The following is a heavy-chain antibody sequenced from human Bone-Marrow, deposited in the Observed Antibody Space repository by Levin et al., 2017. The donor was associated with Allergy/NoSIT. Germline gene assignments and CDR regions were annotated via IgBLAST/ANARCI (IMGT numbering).Heavy chain of an antibody. D-gene: IGHD3-10*01. CDR3: ARDRPYYYGSGSYYILAYMDV. V-gene: IGHV3-7*03. CDR2: IKQDGSEK. Sequence: GGSLRLSCAASGFTFSSYWMSWVRQAPGKGLEWVANIKQDGSEKYYVDSVKGRFTISRDNAKNSLYLQMNSLRAEDTAVYYCARDRPYYYGSGSYYILAYMDVWGKGTTVTVSS. J-gene: IGHJ6*03. CDR1: GFTFSSYW.